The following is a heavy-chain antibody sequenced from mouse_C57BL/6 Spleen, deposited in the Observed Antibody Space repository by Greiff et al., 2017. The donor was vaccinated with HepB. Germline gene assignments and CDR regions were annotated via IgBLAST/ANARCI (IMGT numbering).Heavy chain of an antibody. D-gene: IGHD1-1*01. Sequence: DVHLVESGGGLVKPGGSLKLSCAASGFTFSDYGMHWVRQAPEKGLEWVAYISSGSSTIYYADTVKGRFTISRDNAKNTLFLQMTSLRSEDTAMYYCARSAYGSSYDYAMDYWGQGTSVTVSS. CDR3: ARSAYGSSYDYAMDY. V-gene: IGHV5-17*01. CDR1: GFTFSDYG. CDR2: ISSGSSTI. J-gene: IGHJ4*01.